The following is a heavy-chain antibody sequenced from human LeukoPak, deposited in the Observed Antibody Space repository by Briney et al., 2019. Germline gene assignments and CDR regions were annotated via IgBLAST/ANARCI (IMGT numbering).Heavy chain of an antibody. D-gene: IGHD2-15*01. CDR1: GGSISSSNW. CDR3: ARPRSRISWFDP. V-gene: IGHV4-4*02. J-gene: IGHJ5*02. CDR2: IYHSGRT. Sequence: PSETLSLTCAVSGGSISSSNWWSWVRQPPGKGLEWIGEIYHSGRTNYTPSLKSRVTISVDKSKNQFSLRLKSVTAADTSIYYCARPRSRISWFDPWGQGTLVTVSS.